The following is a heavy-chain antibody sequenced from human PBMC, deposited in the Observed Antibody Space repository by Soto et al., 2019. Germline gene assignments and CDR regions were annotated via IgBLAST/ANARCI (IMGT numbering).Heavy chain of an antibody. Sequence: LSLTCSVSGASVSSYYWSWVRQPPGKGLEWIGYIYYIGAYNYNPSLKSRVTISVDTSKNQFSLKLTSVTAADTAVYYCAKGVRNGYFRGTIDYWGQGTPVTVSS. CDR1: GASVSSYY. CDR3: AKGVRNGYFRGTIDY. CDR2: IYYIGAY. J-gene: IGHJ4*02. V-gene: IGHV4-59*02. D-gene: IGHD3-22*01.